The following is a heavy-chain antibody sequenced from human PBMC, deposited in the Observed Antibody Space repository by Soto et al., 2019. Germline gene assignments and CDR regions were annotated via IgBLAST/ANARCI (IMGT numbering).Heavy chain of an antibody. CDR3: ARAVRVLVNFDWPSYDFDY. Sequence: SVKVSCKASGGTFSSYAISWVRQAPGQGPEWMGGIIPIFGTANYAQKFQGRVTITADESTSTAYMELSSLRSEDTAVYYCARAVRVLVNFDWPSYDFDYWGQGTLVTVSS. CDR2: IIPIFGTA. D-gene: IGHD3-9*01. J-gene: IGHJ4*02. CDR1: GGTFSSYA. V-gene: IGHV1-69*13.